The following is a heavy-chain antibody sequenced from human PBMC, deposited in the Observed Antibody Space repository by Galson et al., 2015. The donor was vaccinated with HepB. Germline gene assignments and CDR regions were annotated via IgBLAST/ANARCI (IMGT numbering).Heavy chain of an antibody. V-gene: IGHV3-15*01. CDR2: IKTKTDGGTT. Sequence: SLRLSCAASGFTFSNAWMSWVRLAPGKGLEWVGHIKTKTDGGTTDYAAPVKGRFTISRDDSKNTLYLQMNSLKTEDTAVYYCTTDLIFGVVIIGEWGQGTLVTVSS. CDR3: TTDLIFGVVIIGE. CDR1: GFTFSNAW. D-gene: IGHD3-3*01. J-gene: IGHJ4*02.